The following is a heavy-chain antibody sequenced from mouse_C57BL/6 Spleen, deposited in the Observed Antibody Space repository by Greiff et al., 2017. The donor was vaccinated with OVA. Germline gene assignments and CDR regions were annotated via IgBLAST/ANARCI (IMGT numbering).Heavy chain of an antibody. V-gene: IGHV5-4*01. CDR2: ISDGGSYT. D-gene: IGHD1-1*01. Sequence: EVQGVESGGGLVKPGGSLKLSCAASGFTFSSYAMSWVRQTPEKRLGWVATISDGGSYTYYPDNVKGRFTISRDNAKNNLYLQMSHLKSEDTAMYYCARDRTTVVPDLYYFDYWGQGTTLTVSS. CDR1: GFTFSSYA. J-gene: IGHJ2*01. CDR3: ARDRTTVVPDLYYFDY.